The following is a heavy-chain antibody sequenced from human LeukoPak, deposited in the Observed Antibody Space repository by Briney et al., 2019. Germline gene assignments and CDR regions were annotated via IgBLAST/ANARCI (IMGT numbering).Heavy chain of an antibody. CDR1: GYTFTSYD. D-gene: IGHD6-19*01. CDR2: MNPNNGNT. V-gene: IGHV1-8*01. CDR3: TRGGPVAGTHKYFQH. Sequence: GASVKVSCKASGYTFTSYDINCVRQATGQGLEWMGWMNPNNGNTDYAQKFQGRVTLTRNTSISTAYMELSSLGSEDTAVYYCTRGGPVAGTHKYFQHWGQGTLVTVSS. J-gene: IGHJ1*01.